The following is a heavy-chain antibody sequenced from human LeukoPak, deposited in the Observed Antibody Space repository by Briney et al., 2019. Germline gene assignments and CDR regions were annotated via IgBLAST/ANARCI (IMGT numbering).Heavy chain of an antibody. J-gene: IGHJ6*02. CDR3: ARDLGRLMEKYYYYGMDV. V-gene: IGHV3-30*04. CDR1: GFTFSSYA. Sequence: QAGGSLRPSCAASGFTFSSYAMHWVRQAPGKGLEWVAVISYDGSNKYYADSVKGRFTISRDNSKNTLYLQMNSLRAEDTAVYYCARDLGRLMEKYYYYGMDVWGQGTTVTVSS. CDR2: ISYDGSNK. D-gene: IGHD2-8*01.